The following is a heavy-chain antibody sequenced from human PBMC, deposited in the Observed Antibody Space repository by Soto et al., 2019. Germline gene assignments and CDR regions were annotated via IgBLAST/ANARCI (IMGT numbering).Heavy chain of an antibody. CDR1: GGSISSGGYS. V-gene: IGHV4-30-2*01. Sequence: QLQLQESGSGLVKPSQTLSLTCAVSGGSISSGGYSWSWIRQPPGKGLEWIGYIYHSGSTYYNPSHQPRATIALDRSNRHFSPKPSSLTAADTAVYYCARGPPLGYWGPGTLVTVSS. CDR2: IYHSGST. CDR3: ARGPPLGY. J-gene: IGHJ4*02.